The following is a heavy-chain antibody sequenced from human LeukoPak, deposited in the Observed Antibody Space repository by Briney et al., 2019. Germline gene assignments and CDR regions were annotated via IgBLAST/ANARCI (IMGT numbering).Heavy chain of an antibody. CDR1: GGSMNTYY. D-gene: IGHD3-16*01. CDR3: ARVSTFGAFDI. V-gene: IGHV4-59*01. Sequence: SETLSLTCTVSGGSMNTYYWGWIRQPPGKGLEWIGYISYSGSTNYNPSLESRVVISGDTSKNQFSLRLSSVTAADTAVYYCARVSTFGAFDIWGQGTMVTVSS. J-gene: IGHJ3*02. CDR2: ISYSGST.